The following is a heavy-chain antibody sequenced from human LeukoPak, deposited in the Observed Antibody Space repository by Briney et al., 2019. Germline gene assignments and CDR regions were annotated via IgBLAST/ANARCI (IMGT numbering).Heavy chain of an antibody. CDR1: GYTFTSYD. Sequence: ASVKVSCKASGYTFTSYDINWVRQATGQGLEWMGWMNPNSGNTGYAQKFQGRVTITRNTSISTAYMELSSLRSEDTAVYYCATSTEVVVVPAATWGQGTLVTVSS. V-gene: IGHV1-8*03. J-gene: IGHJ5*02. CDR2: MNPNSGNT. D-gene: IGHD2-2*01. CDR3: ATSTEVVVVPAAT.